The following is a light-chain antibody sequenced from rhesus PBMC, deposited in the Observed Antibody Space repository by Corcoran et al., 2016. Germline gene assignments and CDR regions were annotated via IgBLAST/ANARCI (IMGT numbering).Light chain of an antibody. V-gene: IGKV4-1*01. CDR2: WAS. J-gene: IGKJ4*01. Sequence: DIVMTQSPDSLAVSLGDRVTINCKSSQSLLFSSKNRNFLAWYLQKPGQAPKLLISWASTRESGVPDRFSGSGSGTDFTLTISGLQAEDVAVYYCQQYYTTPLTFGGGTKVEIK. CDR1: QSLLFSSKNRNF. CDR3: QQYYTTPLT.